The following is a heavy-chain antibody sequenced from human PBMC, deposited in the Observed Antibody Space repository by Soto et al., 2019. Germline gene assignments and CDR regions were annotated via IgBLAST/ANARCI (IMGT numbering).Heavy chain of an antibody. CDR3: ATRGGDY. CDR2: INENGGRT. D-gene: IGHD6-25*01. Sequence: EAQLLESGRGFIQPGESLRLSCAASGFTFTNYGMSWVRQAPGKGLKWVSTINENGGRTYYADSVKGRLTISRDNSKNPLYLQMNSLRAEDTAVYYCATRGGDYWGQGTLVTVTS. CDR1: GFTFTNYG. J-gene: IGHJ4*02. V-gene: IGHV3-23*01.